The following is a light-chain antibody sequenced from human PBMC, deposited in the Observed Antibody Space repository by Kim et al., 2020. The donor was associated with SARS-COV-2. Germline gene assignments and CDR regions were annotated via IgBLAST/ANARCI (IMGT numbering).Light chain of an antibody. V-gene: IGLV1-40*01. CDR3: QSYDSSLSGPSYV. Sequence: VTISCTGSSSNIGAGYDVHWYQQLPGTAPKVLIYGNSNRPSGVPDRFSGSKSGTSASLAITGLQAEDEADYYCQSYDSSLSGPSYVFGSGTKVTVL. CDR1: SSNIGAGYD. J-gene: IGLJ1*01. CDR2: GNS.